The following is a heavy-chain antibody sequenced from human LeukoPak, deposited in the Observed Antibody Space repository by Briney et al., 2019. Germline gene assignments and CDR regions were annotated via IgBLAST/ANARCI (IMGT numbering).Heavy chain of an antibody. D-gene: IGHD2-15*01. CDR3: ARDRDVVVAATGYYYYYYGMDV. CDR1: GFTFSDYY. V-gene: IGHV3-11*01. Sequence: GGSLRLSCAASGFTFSDYYMSWIRQAPGKGLEWVSYISSSGSTIYYADSVKGRFTISRDNAKNSLYLQMNSLRAEDTAVYYCARDRDVVVAATGYYYYYYGMDVWGQGTTVTVS. J-gene: IGHJ6*02. CDR2: ISSSGSTI.